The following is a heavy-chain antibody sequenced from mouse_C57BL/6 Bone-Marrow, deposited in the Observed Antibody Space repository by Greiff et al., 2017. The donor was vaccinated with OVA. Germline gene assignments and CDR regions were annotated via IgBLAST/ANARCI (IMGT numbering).Heavy chain of an antibody. J-gene: IGHJ4*01. CDR1: GFTFSSYA. D-gene: IGHD4-1*01. CDR3: ARGPLAGTYNAMDY. CDR2: ISDGGSYT. V-gene: IGHV5-4*01. Sequence: EVQLVESGGGLVKPGGSLKLSCAASGFTFSSYAMPWVRQTPEKRLEWVATISDGGSYTYYPDNVKGRFTISRDNAKNNLYLQMSHLKSQDPAMYYCARGPLAGTYNAMDYWGQGTSVTVSS.